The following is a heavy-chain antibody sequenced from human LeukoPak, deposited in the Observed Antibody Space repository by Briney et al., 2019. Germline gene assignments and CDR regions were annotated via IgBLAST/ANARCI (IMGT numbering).Heavy chain of an antibody. CDR1: GGTFSSYA. J-gene: IGHJ4*02. CDR2: IIPIFGTA. Sequence: SVKVSCTASGGTFSSYATSWVRQAPGQGLEWMGGIIPIFGTANYAQKFQGRVTITADESTSTAYIELSSLRSEDTAVYYCAKGVWGVTHFDYWGQGTLVTVSS. D-gene: IGHD3-10*02. V-gene: IGHV1-69*01. CDR3: AKGVWGVTHFDY.